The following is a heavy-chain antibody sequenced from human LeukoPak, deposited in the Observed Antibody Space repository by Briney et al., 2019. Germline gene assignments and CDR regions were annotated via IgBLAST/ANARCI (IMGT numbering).Heavy chain of an antibody. CDR3: ARGGNYWPQWWFDP. V-gene: IGHV4-59*01. CDR1: GGSITDYY. D-gene: IGHD1-26*01. CDR2: IYYTGST. J-gene: IGHJ5*02. Sequence: SETLSLTCTVSGGSITDYYWSWIRQPPGKGLEWIGYIYYTGSTSYNPSPKSRVTMSLDASKNQFSLELNSVTPADTAVYYCARGGNYWPQWWFDPWGRGTLVSVSS.